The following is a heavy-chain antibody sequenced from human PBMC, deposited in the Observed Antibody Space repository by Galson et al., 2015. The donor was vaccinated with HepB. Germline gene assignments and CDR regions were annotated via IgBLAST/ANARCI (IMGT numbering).Heavy chain of an antibody. CDR3: AKVCAMDV. D-gene: IGHD2-2*01. J-gene: IGHJ6*02. V-gene: IGHV3-74*01. Sequence: SLRLSCAASGFTFSSCWMHWVRQAPGKGLVWVSGISSDGRSTYYADSVKGRFTISSDNAKNTLYLQMNSLRAEDTAVYYCAKVCAMDVWGQGTTVTVSS. CDR2: ISSDGRST. CDR1: GFTFSSCW.